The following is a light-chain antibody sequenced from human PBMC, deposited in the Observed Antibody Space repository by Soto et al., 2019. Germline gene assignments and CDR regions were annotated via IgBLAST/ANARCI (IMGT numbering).Light chain of an antibody. CDR2: GAS. CDR3: QQYGRSLT. Sequence: DIVLTQSPGTLSLSPGERATLSCRASQSVSSSHLAWYQQKPGQAPRLFIYGASSSATSMPDRFSGSGSGTDFTMSIRRLQPEDFGVYYCQQYGRSLTFGGGAKVEIK. J-gene: IGKJ4*01. CDR1: QSVSSSH. V-gene: IGKV3-20*01.